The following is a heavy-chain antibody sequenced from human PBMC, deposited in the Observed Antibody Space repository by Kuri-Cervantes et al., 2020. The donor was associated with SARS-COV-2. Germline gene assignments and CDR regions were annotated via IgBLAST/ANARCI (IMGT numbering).Heavy chain of an antibody. Sequence: GESLKISCAASGFTFSSYAMSWVRQAPGKGLEWVSCIKGGSGTTYYAASVKGRFTVSRDNAKNTLYLLMSSLRVEDTAVYYCARDLGVAPDFWGQGTQVTVSS. J-gene: IGHJ4*02. CDR2: IKGGSGTT. V-gene: IGHV3-23*01. CDR3: ARDLGVAPDF. D-gene: IGHD3-16*01. CDR1: GFTFSSYA.